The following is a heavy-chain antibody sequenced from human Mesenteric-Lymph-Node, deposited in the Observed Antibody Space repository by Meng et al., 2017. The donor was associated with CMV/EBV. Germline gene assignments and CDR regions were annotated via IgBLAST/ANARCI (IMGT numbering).Heavy chain of an antibody. V-gene: IGHV3-66*02. D-gene: IGHD3-3*01. CDR1: GFTVSSNY. J-gene: IGHJ4*02. CDR3: ARDYDVWSGYGD. Sequence: GGSLRLSCAASGFTVSSNYMSWVRQAPGKGLEWVSIIFTDGTTYYAGSVKGRFTISRDNSKNPLYLQVNSLSAEDTAVYYCARDYDVWSGYGDWGQGTLVTVSS. CDR2: IFTDGTT.